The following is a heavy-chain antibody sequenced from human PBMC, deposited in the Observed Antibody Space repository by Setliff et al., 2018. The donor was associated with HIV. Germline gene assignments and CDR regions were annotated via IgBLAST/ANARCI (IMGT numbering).Heavy chain of an antibody. CDR3: AKDRSGSYRTFDY. V-gene: IGHV4-34*01. D-gene: IGHD1-26*01. Sequence: KPSETLSLTCVVYGGSFTHYYWTWIRQPPGKGLECIGEIDHSGSTNYNPSLKSRVTISVDTSKNQFSLKLNSVTAADTAVYYCAKDRSGSYRTFDYWGPGILVTVSS. J-gene: IGHJ4*02. CDR2: IDHSGST. CDR1: GGSFTHYY.